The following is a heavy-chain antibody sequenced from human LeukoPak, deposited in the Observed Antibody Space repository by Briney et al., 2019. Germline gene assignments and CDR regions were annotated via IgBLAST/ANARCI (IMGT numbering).Heavy chain of an antibody. J-gene: IGHJ4*02. V-gene: IGHV1-46*03. D-gene: IGHD1-1*01. CDR1: GYTFTSYD. CDR2: VNPSGGST. Sequence: ASVKVSCKASGYTFTSYDINCVRQGTGQGLEWMGIVNPSGGSTSYAQKIQGRVTMTRDTSTSTVYMELSSLRSEDTAVYYCARVNRGTHDYWGQGTLVTVSS. CDR3: ARVNRGTHDY.